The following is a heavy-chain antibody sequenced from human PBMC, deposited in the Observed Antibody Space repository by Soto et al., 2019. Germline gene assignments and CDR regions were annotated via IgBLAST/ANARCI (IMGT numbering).Heavy chain of an antibody. CDR2: ISSSSRYI. D-gene: IGHD3-22*01. J-gene: IGHJ3*02. CDR1: GFTFSSYS. Sequence: GGSLRLSCATSGFTFSSYSMNWVRQAPGMGLEWVSSISSSSRYIYYADSVRGRFTISRDNAKNSLYLQINSLRAEDTAVYYCARINYYDSSGYYFTAFDMWGQGTMVTVSS. V-gene: IGHV3-21*01. CDR3: ARINYYDSSGYYFTAFDM.